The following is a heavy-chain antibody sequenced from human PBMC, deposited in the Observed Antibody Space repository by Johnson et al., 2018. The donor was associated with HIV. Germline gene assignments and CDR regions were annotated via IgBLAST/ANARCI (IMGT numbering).Heavy chain of an antibody. CDR2: IRYDVTKK. J-gene: IGHJ3*02. Sequence: QVQLVESGGGVVQPGGSLRLSCAASGLTFSSYGMHWVRQAQGKGLEWVAFIRYDVTKKYYADSVKGLFTISRDNFKNRLYLQMDSLRAEDTAVYYCATELSLLRDAFDIWGQGTMVTVSS. CDR1: GLTFSSYG. CDR3: ATELSLLRDAFDI. D-gene: IGHD3-16*02. V-gene: IGHV3-30*02.